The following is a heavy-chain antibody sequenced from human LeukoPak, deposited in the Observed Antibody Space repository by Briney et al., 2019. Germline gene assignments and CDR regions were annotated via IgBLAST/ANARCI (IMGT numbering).Heavy chain of an antibody. CDR1: GFTFSSYG. V-gene: IGHV3-33*06. CDR2: IWYDGSNK. D-gene: IGHD6-13*01. J-gene: IGHJ4*02. Sequence: GGSLRLSCAASGFTFSSYGMHWVRQAPGKGLEWVAVIWYDGSNKYYADSVKGRFTISRDNSKNTLYLQMNSLRAEDTAVYHCAKDKQGDYFDYWGQGTLVTVSS. CDR3: AKDKQGDYFDY.